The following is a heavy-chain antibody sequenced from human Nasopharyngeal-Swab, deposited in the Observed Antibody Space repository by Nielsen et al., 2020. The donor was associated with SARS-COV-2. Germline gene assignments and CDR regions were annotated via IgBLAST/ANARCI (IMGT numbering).Heavy chain of an antibody. D-gene: IGHD6-19*01. CDR2: ISANNGNT. Sequence: WVRQAPGQRLEWVGWISANNGNTNYAQKFRGRVTMTTDTSTSTAYMELRSLRSDDTAIYYCARDQWLVHYFDYWGQGTLVTVSS. J-gene: IGHJ4*02. V-gene: IGHV1-18*01. CDR3: ARDQWLVHYFDY.